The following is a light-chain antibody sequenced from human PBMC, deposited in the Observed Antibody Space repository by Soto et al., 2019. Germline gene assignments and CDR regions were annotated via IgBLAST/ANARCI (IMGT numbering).Light chain of an antibody. CDR3: QQSYSPSSG. CDR1: QSISSY. CDR2: AAS. J-gene: IGKJ4*01. V-gene: IGKV1-39*01. Sequence: DIQITQSPSSLSASVGDRVTITCRASQSISSYLNWYQQKPGKAPKLLIYAASSLQSGVPSRFSGSGSGTDFTLTISSLQPEDFATYYCQQSYSPSSGFGGGTKVDIK.